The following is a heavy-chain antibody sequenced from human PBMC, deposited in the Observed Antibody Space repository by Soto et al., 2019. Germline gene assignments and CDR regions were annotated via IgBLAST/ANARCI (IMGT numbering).Heavy chain of an antibody. CDR1: GYTFTGYY. V-gene: IGHV1-2*04. D-gene: IGHD1-26*01. CDR2: INPNSGGT. CDR3: ARENGVGASSGDAFDI. Sequence: ASVKVSCKASGYTFTGYYMHWVRQAPGQGLEWMGWINPNSGGTNYAQKFQGWVTMTRDTSISTAYMELSRPRSDDTAVYYCARENGVGASSGDAFDIWGQGTMVTVS. J-gene: IGHJ3*02.